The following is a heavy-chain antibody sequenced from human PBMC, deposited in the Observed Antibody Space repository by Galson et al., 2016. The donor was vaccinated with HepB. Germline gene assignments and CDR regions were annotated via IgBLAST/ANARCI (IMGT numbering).Heavy chain of an antibody. CDR2: IWYDGSNK. V-gene: IGHV3-33*08. Sequence: SLRLSCAASGFTFTDFGMHWVRQAPGKGLEWVAVIWYDGSNKNYADSVKGRFTISRDNSNNTLFLQMNSLRAEDTAVYYCARDNAWFGERKFYYYYGLDVWGQGTTVTVSS. J-gene: IGHJ6*02. CDR3: ARDNAWFGERKFYYYYGLDV. D-gene: IGHD3-10*01. CDR1: GFTFTDFG.